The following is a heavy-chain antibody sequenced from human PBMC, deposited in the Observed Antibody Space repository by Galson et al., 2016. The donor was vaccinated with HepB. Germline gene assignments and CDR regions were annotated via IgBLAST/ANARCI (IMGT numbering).Heavy chain of an antibody. CDR3: ARDRDYTNAFDI. Sequence: SLRLSCAASGFTFSNYGMHWVRQAPGKGLEWVAVIWADGSNQYYEDSVKGRFTISRDNAKNTLYLEMNRLRVEDTAVYYCARDRDYTNAFDIWGQGTLVTVSS. D-gene: IGHD4-11*01. V-gene: IGHV3-33*01. CDR1: GFTFSNYG. CDR2: IWADGSNQ. J-gene: IGHJ4*02.